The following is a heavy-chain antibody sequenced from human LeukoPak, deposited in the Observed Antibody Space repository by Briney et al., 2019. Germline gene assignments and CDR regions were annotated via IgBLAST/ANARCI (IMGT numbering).Heavy chain of an antibody. Sequence: ASVKVSCKASGGTFSSYAISWVRQAPGQGLEWMGGIIPIFGTANYAQKFQGRVTITADESTSTAYMELSSLRSEDTAVYYCARGNQNYDILTGDYYYYYMDVWGKGTTVTISS. CDR2: IIPIFGTA. D-gene: IGHD3-9*01. CDR3: ARGNQNYDILTGDYYYYYMDV. J-gene: IGHJ6*03. V-gene: IGHV1-69*13. CDR1: GGTFSSYA.